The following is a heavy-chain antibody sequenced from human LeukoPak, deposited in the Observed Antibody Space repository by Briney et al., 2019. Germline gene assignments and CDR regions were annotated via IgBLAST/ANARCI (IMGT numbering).Heavy chain of an antibody. J-gene: IGHJ4*02. CDR1: GFTFSSYS. CDR2: ISSSSSYI. CDR3: ASLQGGGLTHRNFDY. D-gene: IGHD3-16*01. Sequence: GGSLRLSCAASGFTFSSYSMNWVRQAPGKGLEWVSSISSSSSYIYYADSVKGRFTISRDNAKNSLYLQMNSLRAEDTAVYYCASLQGGGLTHRNFDYWGQGTLVTVSS. V-gene: IGHV3-21*01.